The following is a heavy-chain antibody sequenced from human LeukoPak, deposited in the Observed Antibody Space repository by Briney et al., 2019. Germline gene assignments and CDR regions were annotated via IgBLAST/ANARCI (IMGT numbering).Heavy chain of an antibody. CDR2: IKSKTDGGTT. Sequence: GGSLRLSCAASGFTFSNAWMSWVRQAPGKGLEWVGRIKSKTDGGTTDYAAHVKGRFTISRDDSKNTLYLQMNSLKTEDTAVYYCTTDLYYDSSGYYYWGQGTLVTVSS. CDR1: GFTFSNAW. J-gene: IGHJ4*02. D-gene: IGHD3-22*01. CDR3: TTDLYYDSSGYYY. V-gene: IGHV3-15*01.